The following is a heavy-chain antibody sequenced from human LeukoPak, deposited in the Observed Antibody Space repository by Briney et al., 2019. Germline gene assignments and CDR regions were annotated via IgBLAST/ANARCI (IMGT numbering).Heavy chain of an antibody. V-gene: IGHV3-53*01. CDR2: IYSGGST. J-gene: IGHJ4*02. Sequence: QAGGSLRLSCAASGFTVSSNYVNWVRQAPGEGLEWFSVIYSGGSTYYADSVKGRFTISRDNSKNTLYLQMNSLRAEDAAVYYCAKDGVGGSGPDYFDYWGQGTLVTVSS. CDR3: AKDGVGGSGPDYFDY. CDR1: GFTVSSNY. D-gene: IGHD6-19*01.